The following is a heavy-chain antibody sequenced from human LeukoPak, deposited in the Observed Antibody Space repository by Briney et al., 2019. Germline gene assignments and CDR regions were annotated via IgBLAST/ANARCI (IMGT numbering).Heavy chain of an antibody. V-gene: IGHV3-48*03. D-gene: IGHD3-10*01. CDR1: GFTFNSYD. J-gene: IGHJ4*02. Sequence: GGSLRHSCAASGFTFNSYDMNWVRQAPGKGLEWVSYIASSDQTVYSADSVKCPFTISRDNANNSLYLQMNSLRIEHTAAYYCAKVFEVRGARRPKDYWGQGTLVIVSS. CDR3: AKVFEVRGARRPKDY. CDR2: IASSDQTV.